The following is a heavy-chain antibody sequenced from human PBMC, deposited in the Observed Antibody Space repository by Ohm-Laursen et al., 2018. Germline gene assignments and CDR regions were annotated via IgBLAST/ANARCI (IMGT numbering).Heavy chain of an antibody. CDR2: INPRGGTT. CDR3: ARALGYCTNGVCYKHGPFDS. D-gene: IGHD2-8*01. V-gene: IGHV1-46*01. J-gene: IGHJ4*02. Sequence: ASVKVSCKVSGYTFTNYYMQWVRQAPGQGLEWMGIINPRGGTTSYAQNFQGRVTMTRDTSTTTVYMELSSLRSEDTAVYYCARALGYCTNGVCYKHGPFDSWGQGTLVTVSS. CDR1: GYTFTNYY.